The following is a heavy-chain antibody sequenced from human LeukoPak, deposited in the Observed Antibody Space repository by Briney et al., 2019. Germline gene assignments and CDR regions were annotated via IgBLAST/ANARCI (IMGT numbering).Heavy chain of an antibody. J-gene: IGHJ4*02. CDR1: TFTFGNYW. Sequence: QSGGSLRLSCAASTFTFGNYWMSWVRQAPGKGLEWVANIKEGGSEEYYVDSVKGRFTISRGNTKNSLYLQMNSLRAEDTAVYYCARDPAAWDYWGQGTLVTVSS. D-gene: IGHD6-25*01. V-gene: IGHV3-7*01. CDR3: ARDPAAWDY. CDR2: IKEGGSEE.